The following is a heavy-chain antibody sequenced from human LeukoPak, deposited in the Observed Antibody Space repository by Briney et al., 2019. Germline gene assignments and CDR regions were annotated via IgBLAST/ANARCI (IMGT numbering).Heavy chain of an antibody. D-gene: IGHD3-10*01. V-gene: IGHV3-30*18. CDR1: GFTFSSYG. Sequence: GRSLRLSCAASGFTFSSYGMHWVRQAPGKGLEWVAVISYDGSNKYYADSAKGRFTISRDNSKNTLYLQMNSLRAEDTAVYYCAKDLSLHYGSGSLPDYWGQGTLVTVSS. J-gene: IGHJ4*02. CDR2: ISYDGSNK. CDR3: AKDLSLHYGSGSLPDY.